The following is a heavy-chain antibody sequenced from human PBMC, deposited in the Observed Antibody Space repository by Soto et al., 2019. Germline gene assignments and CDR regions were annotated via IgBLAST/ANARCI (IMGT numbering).Heavy chain of an antibody. Sequence: SETLSLTCTVSGDSISTDYWSWIRQSPGKGLEWIGFIYYGGSTNYNPSLKSRVTISVDTPKNQFSLKLSSVTAANTAVYYCAKNWNWGSLVHWGQGTLVTVSS. J-gene: IGHJ4*02. V-gene: IGHV4-59*08. D-gene: IGHD7-27*01. CDR3: AKNWNWGSLVH. CDR1: GDSISTDY. CDR2: IYYGGST.